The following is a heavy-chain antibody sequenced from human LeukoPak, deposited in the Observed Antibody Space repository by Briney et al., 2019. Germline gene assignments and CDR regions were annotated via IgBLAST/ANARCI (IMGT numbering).Heavy chain of an antibody. V-gene: IGHV4-61*02. J-gene: IGHJ4*02. CDR2: IYYTGST. CDR3: ASETGGPFDS. D-gene: IGHD2-15*01. CDR1: GGSTSSGDYY. Sequence: SETLSLTCTVSGGSTSSGDYYWSWIRQPAGKGLEWIGRIYYTGSTDYNPSLKSRVTILLDTSKNQFSLKVTAATAADTAVYYCASETGGPFDSWGQGALVTVSS.